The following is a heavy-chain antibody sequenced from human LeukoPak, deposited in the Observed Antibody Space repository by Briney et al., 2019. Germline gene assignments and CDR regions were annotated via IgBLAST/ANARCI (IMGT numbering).Heavy chain of an antibody. CDR1: GYTFNTYG. CDR3: ARERAGDFDP. Sequence: ASVKVSCKASGYTFNTYGITWVRQAPGHELEWMGWISTYNGHTKYAQKFQGRVTMTRDTSTSTVYMELSSLRSEDTAVYYCARERAGDFDPWGQGTLVTVSS. CDR2: ISTYNGHT. V-gene: IGHV1-18*01. D-gene: IGHD3-16*01. J-gene: IGHJ5*02.